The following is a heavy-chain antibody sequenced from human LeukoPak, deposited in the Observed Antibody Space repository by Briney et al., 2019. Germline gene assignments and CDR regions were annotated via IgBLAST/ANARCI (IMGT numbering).Heavy chain of an antibody. V-gene: IGHV3-7*03. J-gene: IGHJ6*02. CDR2: INHNGNVN. D-gene: IGHD3-16*01. Sequence: GGSLRLSCAASGFTFSSYWMNWARQAPGKGLEWVASINHNGNVNYYVDSVKGRFTISRDNAKNSLYLQMSNLRAEDTAVYFCARGGGLDDWGQGATVTVSS. CDR1: GFTFSSYW. CDR3: ARGGGLDD.